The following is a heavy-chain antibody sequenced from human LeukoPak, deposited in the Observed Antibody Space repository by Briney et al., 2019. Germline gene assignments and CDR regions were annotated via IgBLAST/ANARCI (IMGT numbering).Heavy chain of an antibody. D-gene: IGHD3-22*01. V-gene: IGHV3-23*01. CDR1: GFTFDIYA. CDR3: ARDRPNYYESNGHYYRRDGDY. J-gene: IGHJ4*02. Sequence: GGSLRLSCAASGFTFDIYAMSWVRQAPGKGPEWVASMCGSAGCTYCADSVKGRFTISRDNSKNRLYLQMNSLRAEDTAIYYCARDRPNYYESNGHYYRRDGDYWGQGTLVTVSS. CDR2: MCGSAGCT.